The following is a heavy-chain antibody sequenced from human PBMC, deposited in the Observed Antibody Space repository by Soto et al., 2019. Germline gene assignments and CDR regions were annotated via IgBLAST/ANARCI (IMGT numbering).Heavy chain of an antibody. CDR2: ISSSSSYI. CDR1: GFTFSSYS. D-gene: IGHD5-18*01. CDR3: ARERIRLDDTAMVILVSDGMDV. V-gene: IGHV3-21*01. J-gene: IGHJ6*02. Sequence: LRLSCAASGFTFSSYSMNWVRQAPGKGLEWVSSISSSSSYIYYADSVKGRFTISRDNAKNSLYLQMNSLRAEDTAVYYCARERIRLDDTAMVILVSDGMDVWGQGTTVTVSS.